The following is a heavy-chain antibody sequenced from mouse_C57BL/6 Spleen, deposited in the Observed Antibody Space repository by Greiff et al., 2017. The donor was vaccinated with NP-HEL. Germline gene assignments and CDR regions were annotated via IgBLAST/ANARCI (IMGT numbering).Heavy chain of an antibody. CDR2: INPNNGGT. CDR1: GYTFTDYY. CDR3: ASSDDYDVAMDY. V-gene: IGHV1-26*01. Sequence: EVQLQQSGPELVKPGASVKISCKASGYTFTDYYMNWVKQSHGKSLEWIGDINPNNGGTSYNQKFKGKATLTVDKSSSTAYMELRSLTSEDSAVYYCASSDDYDVAMDYWGQGTSVTVSS. D-gene: IGHD2-4*01. J-gene: IGHJ4*01.